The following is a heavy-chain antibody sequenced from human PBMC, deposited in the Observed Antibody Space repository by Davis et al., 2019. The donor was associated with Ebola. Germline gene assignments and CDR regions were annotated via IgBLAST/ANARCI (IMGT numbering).Heavy chain of an antibody. CDR2: IYYTRST. CDR1: GGSISTYY. Sequence: MPGGSLRLSCTVSGGSISTYYWSWIRQPPGKGLEWIGYIYYTRSTNYNPSLKSRVTISVDTSKNQFSLKLSSVTAADTAVYYCARGAGAAVAQLLWGQGTMVTVSS. V-gene: IGHV4-59*08. D-gene: IGHD6-19*01. J-gene: IGHJ3*01. CDR3: ARGAGAAVAQLL.